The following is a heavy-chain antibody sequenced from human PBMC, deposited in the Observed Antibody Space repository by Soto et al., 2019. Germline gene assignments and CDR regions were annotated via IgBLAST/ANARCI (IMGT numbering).Heavy chain of an antibody. Sequence: RLSCAASGFTFSSYAMSWVRQAPGKGLEWVSAISGSGGSTYYADSVKGRFTISRDNSKNTLYLQMNSLRAEDTAVYYCAKDPYYYDSSGYDYRGQGTLVTVSS. CDR3: AKDPYYYDSSGYDY. D-gene: IGHD3-22*01. CDR2: ISGSGGST. CDR1: GFTFSSYA. V-gene: IGHV3-23*01. J-gene: IGHJ4*02.